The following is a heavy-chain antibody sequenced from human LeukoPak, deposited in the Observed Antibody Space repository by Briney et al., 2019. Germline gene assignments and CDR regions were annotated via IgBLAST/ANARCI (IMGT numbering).Heavy chain of an antibody. D-gene: IGHD1-14*01. CDR1: GGSISSYD. CDR3: ASSGAPDYYYYMDV. CDR2: IYYSGST. Sequence: SETLSLTCTVSGGSISSYDWSWIRQPPGKGLDWIGYIYYSGSTNYNPSLKSRVTISVDTSKNQFSLKLSSVTAADTAVYYCASSGAPDYYYYMDVWGKGTTVTVSS. V-gene: IGHV4-59*01. J-gene: IGHJ6*03.